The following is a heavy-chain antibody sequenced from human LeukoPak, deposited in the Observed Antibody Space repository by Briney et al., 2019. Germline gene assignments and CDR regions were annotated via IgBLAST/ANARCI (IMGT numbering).Heavy chain of an antibody. CDR1: GFTFNTYW. V-gene: IGHV3-74*01. D-gene: IGHD5-12*01. CDR3: ARDGGYSGYDFDY. Sequence: GGSLRLSCAASGFTFNTYWMHWVRQAPGKGLVWVSRINNDGSDTIYADSVKGRFTISRDNAKNSLYLQMNSLRAEDTAVYYCARDGGYSGYDFDYWGQGTLVTVSS. J-gene: IGHJ4*02. CDR2: INNDGSDT.